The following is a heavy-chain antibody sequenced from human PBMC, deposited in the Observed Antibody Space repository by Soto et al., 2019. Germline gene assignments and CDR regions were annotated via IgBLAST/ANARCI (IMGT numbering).Heavy chain of an antibody. CDR1: GASISSYY. D-gene: IGHD6-6*01. CDR3: AKRSSSSTFDY. CDR2: IYLGGSI. J-gene: IGHJ4*02. Sequence: SETLSLTCSVSGASISSYYYTWIRQTPGKGLEWIGYIYLGGSINYNPSFKSRVIISVDTSKNQFSVRLSSVTAADTAVYYCAKRSSSSTFDYWGQGTLVTVSS. V-gene: IGHV4-59*12.